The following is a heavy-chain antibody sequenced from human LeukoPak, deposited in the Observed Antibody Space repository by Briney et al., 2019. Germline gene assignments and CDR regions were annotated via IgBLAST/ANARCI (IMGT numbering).Heavy chain of an antibody. J-gene: IGHJ4*02. D-gene: IGHD3-3*01. V-gene: IGHV4-4*07. CDR1: GGSISSYY. Sequence: SETLSLTCTVSGGSISSYYWIWIRQPAGKGLEWIWRIYTSGSTNYNPSLKSRVTMSVDTSKNQFSLKLSSVTAADTAVYYCARDEITIFGVVKGFDYWGQGTLVTVSS. CDR3: ARDEITIFGVVKGFDY. CDR2: IYTSGST.